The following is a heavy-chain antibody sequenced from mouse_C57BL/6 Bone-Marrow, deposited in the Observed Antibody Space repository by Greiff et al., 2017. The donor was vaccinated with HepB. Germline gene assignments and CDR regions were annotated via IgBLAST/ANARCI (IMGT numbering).Heavy chain of an antibody. Sequence: QVQLQQPGAELVKPGASVKLSCKASGYTFTSYWMHWVKQRPGQGLEWIGMIHPNSGSTNYNEKFKSKATLTVDKSSSTAYMQLSSLTSEDSAVYYCARAPNLLLPAWFAYRGQGTLVTVSA. V-gene: IGHV1-64*01. J-gene: IGHJ3*01. CDR3: ARAPNLLLPAWFAY. D-gene: IGHD1-1*01. CDR2: IHPNSGST. CDR1: GYTFTSYW.